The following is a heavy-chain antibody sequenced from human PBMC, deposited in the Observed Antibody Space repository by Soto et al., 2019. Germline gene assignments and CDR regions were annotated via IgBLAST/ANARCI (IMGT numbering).Heavy chain of an antibody. CDR1: GGSVSSGSYY. J-gene: IGHJ5*02. CDR2: IYYSGST. CDR3: ATYYDWFDP. Sequence: QVQLQESGPGLVKPSETLSLTCTVSGGSVSSGSYYWSWIRQPPGKGLEWIGYIYYSGSTNYNPSPKSRVTISVDTSKNQFSLKLSSATAADTAVYYCATYYDWFDPWGQGTLVTVSS. V-gene: IGHV4-61*01. D-gene: IGHD3-10*01.